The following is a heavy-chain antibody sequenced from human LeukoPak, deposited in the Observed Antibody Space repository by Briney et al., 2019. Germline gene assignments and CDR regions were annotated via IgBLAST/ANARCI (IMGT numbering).Heavy chain of an antibody. V-gene: IGHV5-51*01. D-gene: IGHD3-22*01. CDR2: IYPGDSDT. J-gene: IGHJ3*02. Sequence: GESLKISCKGSGYSFTSYWIGWVRQMPGKGLGWMGIIYPGDSDTRYSPSFEGQVTISADKSISTAYLQWSSPKASDTAMYYCARHTYYYDSSGYRLDAFDIWGQGTMVTVSS. CDR3: ARHTYYYDSSGYRLDAFDI. CDR1: GYSFTSYW.